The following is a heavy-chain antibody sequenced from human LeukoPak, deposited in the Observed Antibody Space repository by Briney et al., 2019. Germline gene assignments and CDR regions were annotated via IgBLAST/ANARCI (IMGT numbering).Heavy chain of an antibody. V-gene: IGHV5-51*01. CDR1: GYSFTTYW. Sequence: GESLKISCKGSGYSFTTYWIGWVRQMPGKGLEWMGIIYPGDSDTRYSPSFQGQVTISADKSISTAYLQWSSLKASDTAMYYCATITCSSTSCYPPAYFDYWGQGTLVTVSS. J-gene: IGHJ4*02. D-gene: IGHD2-2*01. CDR3: ATITCSSTSCYPPAYFDY. CDR2: IYPGDSDT.